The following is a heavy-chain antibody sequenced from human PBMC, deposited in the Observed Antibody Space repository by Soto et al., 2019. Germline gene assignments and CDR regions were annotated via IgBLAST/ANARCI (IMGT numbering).Heavy chain of an antibody. CDR1: GGAISSDY. V-gene: IGHV4-59*08. Sequence: QVQLKESGPGLVKPSETLSLSCTVSGGAISSDYWIWFLQSPGQRMEWIGYVHHSWVSRYNPSLQSRVAISLDTSKSQVSLNVNSVTAADTAVYYCARQGFGPRHGLVDVWGQGTTVTVSS. CDR3: ARQGFGPRHGLVDV. J-gene: IGHJ6*02. D-gene: IGHD3-10*01. CDR2: VHHSWVS.